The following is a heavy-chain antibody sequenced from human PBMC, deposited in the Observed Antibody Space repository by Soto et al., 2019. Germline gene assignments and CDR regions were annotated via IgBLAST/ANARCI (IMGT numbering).Heavy chain of an antibody. V-gene: IGHV1-3*01. D-gene: IGHD5-12*01. CDR3: ARSPMVATGDDWFDP. CDR2: INAGNGNT. J-gene: IGHJ5*02. Sequence: ASVKVSCKASGYTFTSYAMHWVRQAPGQRLEWMGWINAGNGNTKYSQKFQGRVTITRDTSASTAHMELSSLRSEDTAVYYCARSPMVATGDDWFDPWGQGTLVTVSS. CDR1: GYTFTSYA.